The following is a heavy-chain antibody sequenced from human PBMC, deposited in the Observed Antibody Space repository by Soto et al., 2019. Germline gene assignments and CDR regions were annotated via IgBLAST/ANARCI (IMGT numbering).Heavy chain of an antibody. CDR2: INPKSGGT. D-gene: IGHD2-8*01. CDR3: ARGDSTDCSNGVCSFFYYHVMDV. CDR1: GYSFTDYH. Sequence: ASVKVSCKASGYSFTDYHIHWVRQAPGQGLEWLGRINPKSGGTSTAQKFQGWVTMTTDTSISTASMELTRLTSDDTAIYYCARGDSTDCSNGVCSFFYYHVMDVWG. J-gene: IGHJ6*02. V-gene: IGHV1-2*04.